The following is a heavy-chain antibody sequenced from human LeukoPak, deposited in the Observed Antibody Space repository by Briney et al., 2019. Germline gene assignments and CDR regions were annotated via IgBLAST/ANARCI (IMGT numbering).Heavy chain of an antibody. CDR3: AKRAWFGELLGEFDY. CDR1: GFTFSDYY. J-gene: IGHJ4*02. CDR2: ISGSGGST. Sequence: TGGSLRLSCAASGFTFSDYYMSWIRQAPGKGLEWVSAISGSGGSTYYADSVKGRFTISRDNSKNTLYLQMNSLRAEDTAVYYCAKRAWFGELLGEFDYWGQGTLVTVSS. D-gene: IGHD3-10*01. V-gene: IGHV3-23*01.